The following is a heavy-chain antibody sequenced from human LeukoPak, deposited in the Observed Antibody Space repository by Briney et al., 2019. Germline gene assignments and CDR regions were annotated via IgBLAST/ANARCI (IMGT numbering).Heavy chain of an antibody. V-gene: IGHV3-9*01. CDR1: GFTFDDYA. J-gene: IGHJ6*02. CDR2: ISWNSGSI. Sequence: PGGSLRLSCAASGFTFDDYAMHWVRQAPGKGLEWVSGISWNSGSIGYADSVKGRFSISRDNAKNSLYLQMNSLRAEDTALYYCAKDFRLYYYYGMDVWGQGTTVTVSS. CDR3: AKDFRLYYYYGMDV.